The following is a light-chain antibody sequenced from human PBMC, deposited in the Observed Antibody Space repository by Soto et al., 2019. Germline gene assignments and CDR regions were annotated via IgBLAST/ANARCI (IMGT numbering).Light chain of an antibody. Sequence: QSVLTQPPSVSGSPGQSVAISCSGTSSDVGNYNYVSWYQQHPGKAPKVLISEVSKRPSGVPDRFSGSKSGNMASLTVSGLQAEDEADYYCSSYSGTNNLLIFGGG. V-gene: IGLV2-8*01. CDR1: SSDVGNYNY. J-gene: IGLJ2*01. CDR3: SSYSGTNNLLI. CDR2: EVS.